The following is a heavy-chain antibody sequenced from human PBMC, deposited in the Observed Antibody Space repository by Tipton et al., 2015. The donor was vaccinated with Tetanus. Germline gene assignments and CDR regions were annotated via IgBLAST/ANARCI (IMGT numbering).Heavy chain of an antibody. J-gene: IGHJ4*02. Sequence: TLSLTCAVYGGSFSGHYWSWMRQPPGKGLEWIGEVHHSGSTKYNPSVKSRVTILADTSKDQFSLRLSSVTAADTALYYCAKHGDRDTIGHHFDYWTQGTLVTVSS. CDR2: VHHSGST. CDR3: AKHGDRDTIGHHFDY. V-gene: IGHV4-34*01. CDR1: GGSFSGHY. D-gene: IGHD4-17*01.